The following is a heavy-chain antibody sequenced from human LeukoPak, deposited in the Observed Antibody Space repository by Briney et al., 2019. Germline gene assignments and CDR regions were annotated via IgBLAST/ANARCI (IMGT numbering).Heavy chain of an antibody. V-gene: IGHV1-46*01. CDR2: INPSGGST. D-gene: IGHD2-21*01. J-gene: IGHJ3*02. CDR1: GYTFTSYY. Sequence: APVKVSFKASGYTFTSYYMHWVRHAPGQGLERMGIINPSGGSTSYAQKFQGRVTMTRGTSTSTVYMELSSLRSEDTAVYYCAGERSSYSDAFDIWGQGTMVTVSS. CDR3: AGERSSYSDAFDI.